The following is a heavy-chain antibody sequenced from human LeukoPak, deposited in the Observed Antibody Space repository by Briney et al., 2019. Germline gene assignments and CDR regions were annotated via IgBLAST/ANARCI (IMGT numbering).Heavy chain of an antibody. CDR1: GGSISSYY. Sequence: SETLSLTCTVSGGSISSYYWSWIRQPPGKGLEWIGYIYYSGSTNYNPSLKSRVTISVDTSKNQFSLTLSSVTAADTAVYYCARATYDSSGYRFDYWGQGTLVTVSS. D-gene: IGHD3-22*01. V-gene: IGHV4-59*01. CDR2: IYYSGST. J-gene: IGHJ4*02. CDR3: ARATYDSSGYRFDY.